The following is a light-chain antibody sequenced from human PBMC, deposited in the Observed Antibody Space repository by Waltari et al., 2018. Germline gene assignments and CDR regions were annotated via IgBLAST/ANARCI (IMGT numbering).Light chain of an antibody. V-gene: IGKV1-33*01. CDR2: DAS. J-gene: IGKJ1*01. CDR1: QDISTF. Sequence: DTQMTQSPASLSASVGDTVTITCQASQDISTFLVWYQQKPGKAPELLISDASILEPGVPSRFRGSGSGSHLTLTISGLQPEYIATYYCQQFNNAWAFGPGSKV. CDR3: QQFNNAWA.